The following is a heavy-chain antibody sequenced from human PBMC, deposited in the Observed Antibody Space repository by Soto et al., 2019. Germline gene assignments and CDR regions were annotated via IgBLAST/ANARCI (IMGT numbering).Heavy chain of an antibody. CDR2: ISGSGGST. J-gene: IGHJ4*02. D-gene: IGHD3-22*01. Sequence: GGSLRLSCAASGFTFSSYAMSWVRQAPGKGLEWVSAISGSGGSTYYADSVKGRFTISRDNSKNTLYLQMNSLRAEDTAVYYCAKDRGRSPRDSSGYYFIWGQGTLVTVSS. CDR1: GFTFSSYA. CDR3: AKDRGRSPRDSSGYYFI. V-gene: IGHV3-23*01.